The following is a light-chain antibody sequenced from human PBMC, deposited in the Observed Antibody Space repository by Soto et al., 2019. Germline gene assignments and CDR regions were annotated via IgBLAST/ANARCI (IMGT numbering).Light chain of an antibody. CDR1: QRISFW. CDR3: QQYSRD. J-gene: IGKJ4*01. V-gene: IGKV1-5*01. CDR2: EAS. Sequence: DIQMTQSPSTLSASVGDRVTIPCRASQRISFWLAWYQQKPGKAPKLLIYEASSLESGVPSRFSGRGSGTEFTLTISSLQPDDFATYYCQQYSRDFGGGTRVEIK.